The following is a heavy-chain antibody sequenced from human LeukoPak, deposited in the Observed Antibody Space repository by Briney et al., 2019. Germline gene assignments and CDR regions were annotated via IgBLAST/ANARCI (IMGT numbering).Heavy chain of an antibody. D-gene: IGHD2/OR15-2a*01. J-gene: IGHJ4*02. CDR3: VREGEGPLSKDFDY. CDR2: IGPHSTFT. CDR1: GFTFTNHY. V-gene: IGHV1-2*02. Sequence: ASVKVSCKSSGFTFTNHYIHWVRQGPGQGLEWMGYIGPHSTFTSSPQEFQGRVTMTRDASMSTAYMELTRLTSDDTAVYYCVREGEGPLSKDFDYWGQGTLVTVSS.